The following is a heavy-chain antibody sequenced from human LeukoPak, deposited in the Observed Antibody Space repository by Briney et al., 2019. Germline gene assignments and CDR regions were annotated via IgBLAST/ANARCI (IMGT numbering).Heavy chain of an antibody. J-gene: IGHJ5*02. CDR1: GGTFSSYA. D-gene: IGHD3-3*01. CDR3: ARDLYYDFWSGLLKVGVNWFDP. CDR2: IIPIFGTA. Sequence: ASVKVSCKASGGTFSSYAISWVRQAPGQGLEWMGGIIPIFGTANYAQKFQGRVTITTDESTSTAYMELSSLRSEDTAVYYCARDLYYDFWSGLLKVGVNWFDPWGQGTLVTVSS. V-gene: IGHV1-69*05.